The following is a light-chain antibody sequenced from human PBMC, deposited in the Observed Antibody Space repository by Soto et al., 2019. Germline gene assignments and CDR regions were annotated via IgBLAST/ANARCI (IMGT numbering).Light chain of an antibody. CDR2: GAF. V-gene: IGKV3-11*01. Sequence: EIVLTQSPATLSLSPGERATLSCRASPSVTTYLAWYQQKPGQPPRLLIYGAFNRAAGIPARFSGSGSGTDFTLTISSLEPADSAVYYCQQRNIWPPVTFGQGTRLEIK. J-gene: IGKJ5*01. CDR3: QQRNIWPPVT. CDR1: PSVTTY.